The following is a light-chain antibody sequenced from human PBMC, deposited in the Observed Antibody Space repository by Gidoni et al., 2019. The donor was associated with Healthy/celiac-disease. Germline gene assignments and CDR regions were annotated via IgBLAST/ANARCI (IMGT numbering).Light chain of an antibody. V-gene: IGKV3-11*01. Sequence: EIVLTQSPATLSLSPGERATLSCRASQSVSSYLAWYQQKPGQAPRLLIYDAPNRATGIPARFSGSGSGTDFTLTISRLEPEDFAVYYCQQRSNWPSFGGXTKVEIK. CDR2: DAP. J-gene: IGKJ4*01. CDR3: QQRSNWPS. CDR1: QSVSSY.